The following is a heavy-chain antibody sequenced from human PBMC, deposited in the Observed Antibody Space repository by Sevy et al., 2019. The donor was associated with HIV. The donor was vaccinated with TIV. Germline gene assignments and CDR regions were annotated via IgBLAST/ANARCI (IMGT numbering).Heavy chain of an antibody. V-gene: IGHV4-61*01. D-gene: IGHD3-16*01. CDR1: GGSVSSGSYY. J-gene: IGHJ6*02. CDR2: IYYSGRS. CDR3: AGTAPGENQYYYYYGMDV. Sequence: SETLSLTCTVSGGSVSSGSYYWSWIRQPPGKGLEWTGYIYYSGRSNYNPSLKSRVTISVDTSKNQFSLKLSAVTAAYTAVDYCAGTAPGENQYYYYYGMDVWGQGTTVTVSS.